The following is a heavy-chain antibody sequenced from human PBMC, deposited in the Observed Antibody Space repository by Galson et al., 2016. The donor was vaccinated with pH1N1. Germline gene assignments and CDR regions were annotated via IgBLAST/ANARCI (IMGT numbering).Heavy chain of an antibody. V-gene: IGHV1-8*01. Sequence: SVKVSCKASGYTFTNYDINWVRQATGQGLEWMGWMNPNSGNTGYAQKFQGRVTITRNTSISTAYMELSSLRSEDTALYYCARAGCGSGSCRTGIHYYMDVWGEGTTVTVTS. J-gene: IGHJ6*03. CDR1: GYTFTNYD. CDR3: ARAGCGSGSCRTGIHYYMDV. CDR2: MNPNSGNT. D-gene: IGHD2-15*01.